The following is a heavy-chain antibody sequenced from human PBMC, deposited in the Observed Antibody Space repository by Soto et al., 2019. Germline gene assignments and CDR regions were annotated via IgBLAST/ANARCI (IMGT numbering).Heavy chain of an antibody. V-gene: IGHV4-34*01. CDR1: GGSFSGYY. J-gene: IGHJ4*02. D-gene: IGHD3-22*01. Sequence: QAQLQQWGAGLLKPSETLSLTCAVYGGSFSGYYWSWIRQPPGKGLEGIGEINHRGSTNYNPSLKSRVTISVDTSKNQFSLKPSSVTAADTAVYYCARGSMIVVVITRGVDFDYWGQGTLVTVSS. CDR3: ARGSMIVVVITRGVDFDY. CDR2: INHRGST.